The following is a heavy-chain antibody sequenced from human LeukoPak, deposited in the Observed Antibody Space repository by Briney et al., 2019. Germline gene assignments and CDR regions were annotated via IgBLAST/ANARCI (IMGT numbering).Heavy chain of an antibody. D-gene: IGHD2-21*02. J-gene: IGHJ3*02. V-gene: IGHV3-66*01. Sequence: GRSLRLSCAASGFTVSSNYMSWVRQAPGKGLEWVSVIYSGGSTYYADSVKGRFTISRDNSKNTLYLQMNSLRAEDTAVYYCARGPYCGGDCYQSDAFDIWGQGTMVTVSS. CDR3: ARGPYCGGDCYQSDAFDI. CDR1: GFTVSSNY. CDR2: IYSGGST.